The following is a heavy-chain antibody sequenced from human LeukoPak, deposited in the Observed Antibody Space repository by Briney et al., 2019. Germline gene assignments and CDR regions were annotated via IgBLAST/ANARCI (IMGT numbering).Heavy chain of an antibody. V-gene: IGHV4-39*01. CDR2: LFYSGNT. CDR3: VRHSADHTSFDH. CDR1: GGSLSSSNYY. Sequence: SETLSLTCTLSGGSLSSSNYYWGWIRQPPGKGLEWIGSLFYSGNTYYNPSLKSRVTISVDTSKNQLSLKVRSVTATDTAVYSCVRHSADHTSFDHWGQGTLVTVSS. J-gene: IGHJ4*02.